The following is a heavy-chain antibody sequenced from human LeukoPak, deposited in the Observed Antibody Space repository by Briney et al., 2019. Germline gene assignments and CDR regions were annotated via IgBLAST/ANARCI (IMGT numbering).Heavy chain of an antibody. D-gene: IGHD3-22*01. CDR2: FDPEDGET. J-gene: IGHJ4*02. V-gene: IGHV1-24*01. CDR1: GYTLTELS. Sequence: ASVKVSCKVSGYTLTELSMHWVRQAPGKELEWMGGFDPEDGETIYAQKFQGRVTMTEDTSTDTAYMELSSLRSEDTAVYYCATSLYDSSALSDYWGQGTLVTVSS. CDR3: ATSLYDSSALSDY.